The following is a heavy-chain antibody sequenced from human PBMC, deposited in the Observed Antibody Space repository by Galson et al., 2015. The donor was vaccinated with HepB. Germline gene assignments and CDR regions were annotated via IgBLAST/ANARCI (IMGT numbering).Heavy chain of an antibody. CDR3: ARDKYCSSTSCFYYYYYMDV. V-gene: IGHV3-53*01. Sequence: SLRLSCAASGFTVSSNYMSWVRQAPGKGLEWVSVIYSGGSTYYADSVKGRFTISRDNSKNTLYLQMNSLRAEDTAVYYCARDKYCSSTSCFYYYYYMDVWGKGTTVTVSS. D-gene: IGHD2-2*01. CDR1: GFTVSSNY. J-gene: IGHJ6*03. CDR2: IYSGGST.